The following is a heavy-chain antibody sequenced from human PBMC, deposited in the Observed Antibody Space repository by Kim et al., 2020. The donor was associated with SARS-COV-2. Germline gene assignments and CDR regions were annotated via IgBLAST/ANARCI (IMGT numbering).Heavy chain of an antibody. V-gene: IGHV3-11*01. D-gene: IGHD4-4*01. CDR1: GFTFSDYY. CDR3: ARDGLQSFYYGMDV. CDR2: ISSSGSTI. Sequence: GGSLRLSCAASGFTFSDYYMSWIRQAPGKGLEWVSYISSSGSTIYYADSVKGRFTISRDNAKNSLYLQMNSPRAEDTAVYYCARDGLQSFYYGMDVWGQGTTVTVSS. J-gene: IGHJ6*02.